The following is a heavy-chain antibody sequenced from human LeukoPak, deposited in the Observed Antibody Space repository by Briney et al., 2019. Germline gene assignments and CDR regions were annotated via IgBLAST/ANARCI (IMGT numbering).Heavy chain of an antibody. CDR2: INPNSGGT. J-gene: IGHJ1*01. CDR3: ARSTTPNENEYFEH. V-gene: IGHV1-2*02. CDR1: GYTFTGYY. D-gene: IGHD2/OR15-2a*01. Sequence: GASVKVSCKASGYTFTGYYIHWVRQAPGQGLEWMGWINPNSGGTNYIQKFQGRVTMTRDTSISTAYMALSRLRSDDTAVYYCARSTTPNENEYFEHWGQGTLVTVSS.